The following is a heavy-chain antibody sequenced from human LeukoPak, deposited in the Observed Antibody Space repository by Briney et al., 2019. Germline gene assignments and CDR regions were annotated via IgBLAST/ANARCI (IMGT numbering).Heavy chain of an antibody. V-gene: IGHV3-74*01. CDR3: ARGGFDVPGMDV. J-gene: IGHJ6*02. Sequence: PGGSLRLSWAASGFTFSSYWMHWVRQAPVKGLVWVSRINSDGSSTSYADSVKGRFTISRDNAKNTLYLQMNSLRAEDTAVYYCARGGFDVPGMDVWGQGTTVTVSS. CDR2: INSDGSST. D-gene: IGHD3-10*02. CDR1: GFTFSSYW.